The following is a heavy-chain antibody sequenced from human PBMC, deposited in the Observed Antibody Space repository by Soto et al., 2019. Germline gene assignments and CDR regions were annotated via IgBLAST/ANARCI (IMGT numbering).Heavy chain of an antibody. CDR2: INHSGST. D-gene: IGHD4-17*01. J-gene: IGHJ4*02. Sequence: QVQLHQWGAGLLKPSETLSLTCAVYHGSFSGYYWSWIRRPPGKGLEGIGEINHSGSTNYSPSLKGRATSSVDTSKNQFSLELSSVTAADTAAYYCARIRDYGDFEDPTLDYWGQGIRVTVSS. CDR1: HGSFSGYY. CDR3: ARIRDYGDFEDPTLDY. V-gene: IGHV4-34*01.